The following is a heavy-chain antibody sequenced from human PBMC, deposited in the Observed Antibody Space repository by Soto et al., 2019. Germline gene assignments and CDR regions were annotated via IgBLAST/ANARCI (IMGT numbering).Heavy chain of an antibody. Sequence: SETLSLTCTVSGGSISSGGYYWSLIRQHPGKGLEWIGYIYYSGSTYYNPSLKSRVTISVDTSKNQFSLKLSSVTAADTAVYYCASRILAARSHYYYGMDVWGQGTTVTVSS. CDR1: GGSISSGGYY. CDR3: ASRILAARSHYYYGMDV. V-gene: IGHV4-31*03. D-gene: IGHD6-6*01. J-gene: IGHJ6*02. CDR2: IYYSGST.